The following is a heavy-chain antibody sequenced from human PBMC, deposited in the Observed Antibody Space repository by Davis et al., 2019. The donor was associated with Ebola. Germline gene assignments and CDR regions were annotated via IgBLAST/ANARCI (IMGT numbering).Heavy chain of an antibody. D-gene: IGHD6-19*01. V-gene: IGHV3-7*01. CDR2: IKQDGSEK. CDR1: GFTFSSYW. Sequence: GESLKISCAASGFTFSSYWMSWVRQAPGKGLEWVANIKQDGSEKYYVDSVKGRFTISRDNAKNSLYLQMNSLRAEDTAVYYCARDWQAVAATALPFDYWGQGTLVTVSS. J-gene: IGHJ4*02. CDR3: ARDWQAVAATALPFDY.